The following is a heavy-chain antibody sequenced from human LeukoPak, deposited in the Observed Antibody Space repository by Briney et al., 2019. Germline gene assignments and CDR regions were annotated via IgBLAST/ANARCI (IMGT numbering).Heavy chain of an antibody. D-gene: IGHD1-26*01. CDR3: AKGALVGATAFFDY. CDR1: GFTFSNYG. CDR2: IRYDGSNK. J-gene: IGHJ4*02. V-gene: IGHV3-30*02. Sequence: GGSLRLSCAASGFTFSNYGMHWVRQVRQAPGKGLEWVAFIRYDGSNKYYADSVKGRFTISRDNSKNPLYLQMNSLRAEDTAVYYCAKGALVGATAFFDYWGQGTLVTVSS.